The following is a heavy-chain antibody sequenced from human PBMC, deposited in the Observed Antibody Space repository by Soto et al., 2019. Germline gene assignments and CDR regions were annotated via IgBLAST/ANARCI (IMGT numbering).Heavy chain of an antibody. J-gene: IGHJ6*02. CDR2: VSANNGHT. D-gene: IGHD2-8*01. CDR1: GFTFSNYG. Sequence: ASVKVSCKASGFTFSNYGLDWVRQAPGQGLEWMGWVSANNGHTNYAQNLQGRVSMTTDTSTSTAFMELRGLTFDDTAVYYCARDIESVTAKHFFYYYAMDVWGQGTTVTVSS. V-gene: IGHV1-18*01. CDR3: ARDIESVTAKHFFYYYAMDV.